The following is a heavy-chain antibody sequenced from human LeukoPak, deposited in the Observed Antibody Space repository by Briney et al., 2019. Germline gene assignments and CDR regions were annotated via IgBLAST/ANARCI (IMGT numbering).Heavy chain of an antibody. D-gene: IGHD1-7*01. CDR1: GFTVSSNY. J-gene: IGHJ2*01. Sequence: PGGSLRLSCAASGFTVSSNYMSWVRQAPGKGLESVSHISSSGSTISYADSVKGRFTISRDNAKNSLHLQMNGLRAEDTAVYYCARDWNWDDWYFDLWGRGTLVTVSS. CDR2: ISSSGSTI. V-gene: IGHV3-11*04. CDR3: ARDWNWDDWYFDL.